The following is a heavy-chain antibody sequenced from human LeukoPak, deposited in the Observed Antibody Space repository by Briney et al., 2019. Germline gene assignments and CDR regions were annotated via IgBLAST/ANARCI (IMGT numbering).Heavy chain of an antibody. D-gene: IGHD3-22*01. J-gene: IGHJ3*02. CDR3: ARRIVVANDAFDI. CDR2: INHSGST. CDR1: GGSFSGYY. Sequence: SETLSLTCAVDGGSFSGYYWSWIRQPPGKGLEWIGEINHSGSTNYNPSLKSRVTISVDKSKNQFSLKLSSVTAADTAVYYCARRIVVANDAFDIWGQGTMVTVSS. V-gene: IGHV4-34*01.